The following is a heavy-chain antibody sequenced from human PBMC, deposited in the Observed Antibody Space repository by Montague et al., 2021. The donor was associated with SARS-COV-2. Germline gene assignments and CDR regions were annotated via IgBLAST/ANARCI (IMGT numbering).Heavy chain of an antibody. J-gene: IGHJ5*02. Sequence: SETLSLTCTVSGYSISSGYYWGWIRQPPGKGLEWIGSIYHSGSTYYNPSLKSRVTIFVDTSKNQSSLKLSSVTAADTAVYYCAADYGERDWFDPWGQGTLVTVSS. CDR2: IYHSGST. CDR3: AADYGERDWFDP. CDR1: GYSISSGYY. D-gene: IGHD4-17*01. V-gene: IGHV4-38-2*02.